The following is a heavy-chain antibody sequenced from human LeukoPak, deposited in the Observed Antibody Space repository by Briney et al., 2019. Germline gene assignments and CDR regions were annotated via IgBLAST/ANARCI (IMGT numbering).Heavy chain of an antibody. CDR1: GYTLTELS. Sequence: ASVKVSRKVSGYTLTELSMHWVRQAPGKGLEWMGGFDPEDGETIYAQKFQGRVTMTEDTSTDTAYMELSSLRSEDTAVYYCATGGVVVTASAWFDPWGQGTLVTVSS. D-gene: IGHD2-21*02. CDR2: FDPEDGET. V-gene: IGHV1-24*01. CDR3: ATGGVVVTASAWFDP. J-gene: IGHJ5*02.